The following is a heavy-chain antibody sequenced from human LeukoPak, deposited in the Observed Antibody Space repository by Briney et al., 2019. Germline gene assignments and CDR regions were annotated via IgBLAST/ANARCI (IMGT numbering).Heavy chain of an antibody. D-gene: IGHD3-10*01. CDR3: ERARGGSGSYEGNY. J-gene: IGHJ4*02. CDR1: GFSFSSHS. CDR2: MSSSSSYI. Sequence: GGSLRLSCAASGFSFSSHSMKSVRQAAGKGREWVSSMSSSSSYIHCTDSVKGRFTLYRENAKNSLYLQMHSMRAEDTAMYYCERARGGSGSYEGNYWGQGALVTVSS. V-gene: IGHV3-21*01.